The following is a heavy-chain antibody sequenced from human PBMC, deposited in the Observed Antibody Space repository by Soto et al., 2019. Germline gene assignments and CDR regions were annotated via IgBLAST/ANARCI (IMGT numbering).Heavy chain of an antibody. CDR2: IYYSENT. V-gene: IGHV4-30-4*01. CDR3: ARLVYDSSGYRPG. D-gene: IGHD3-22*01. CDR1: GVSISSGDYY. Sequence: PSETLSLTCAVSGVSISSGDYYWSWIRQPPGKGLEWIGYIYYSENTYSNPSLKGRVAISGDTSKNQLSLKLSSVTAADTAVYYCARLVYDSSGYRPGWGQGTLVTVSS. J-gene: IGHJ4*02.